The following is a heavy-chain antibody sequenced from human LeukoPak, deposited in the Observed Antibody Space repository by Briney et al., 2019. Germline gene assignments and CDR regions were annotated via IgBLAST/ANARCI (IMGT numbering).Heavy chain of an antibody. CDR3: ARLYSGSYYDY. V-gene: IGHV4-59*01. CDR1: GGSISSYY. CDR2: IYYSGST. Sequence: KPSETLSLTCTVSGGSISSYYWSWIRQPPGKGLEWIGYIYYSGSTNYNSSLKSRVTISVDTSKNQFSLKLSSVTAADTAVYYCARLYSGSYYDYWGQGTLVTVSS. D-gene: IGHD1-26*01. J-gene: IGHJ4*02.